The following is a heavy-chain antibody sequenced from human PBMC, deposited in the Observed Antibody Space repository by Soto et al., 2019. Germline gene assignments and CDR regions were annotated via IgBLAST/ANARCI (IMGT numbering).Heavy chain of an antibody. V-gene: IGHV4-39*01. CDR2: IFYSGST. Sequence: QLQLQESGPGLVKPSETLPLTCTVSGGSISSSSYYWGWIRQSPGKGLEWIGSIFYSGSTYYNPSLQSRVSISVDTSKNQFSLKLSSVTAADTAVYFCAARTGSASGSRSLDMYYYYMDVWGKGTTVTVSS. D-gene: IGHD3-10*01. J-gene: IGHJ6*03. CDR1: GGSISSSSYY. CDR3: AARTGSASGSRSLDMYYYYMDV.